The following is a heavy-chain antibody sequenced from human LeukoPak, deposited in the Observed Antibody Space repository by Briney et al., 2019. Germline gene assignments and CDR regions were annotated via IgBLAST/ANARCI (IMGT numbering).Heavy chain of an antibody. Sequence: GGSLRLSCAASGFTFSSYAMSWVRQAPGKGLEWVSAISGSGGSTYYADSVKGRFTISRDNSKNTLYLQMNSLRAEDTAVYYCAKWVGYYGAYYMDVWGKGTTVTVSS. V-gene: IGHV3-23*01. J-gene: IGHJ6*03. D-gene: IGHD3-3*01. CDR2: ISGSGGST. CDR1: GFTFSSYA. CDR3: AKWVGYYGAYYMDV.